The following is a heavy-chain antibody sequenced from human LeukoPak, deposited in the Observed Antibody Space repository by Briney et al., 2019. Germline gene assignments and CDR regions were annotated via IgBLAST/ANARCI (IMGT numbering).Heavy chain of an antibody. CDR2: ISAYNGNT. J-gene: IGHJ6*03. CDR1: GYTFTSYG. Sequence: ASVKVSCKASGYTFTSYGISWVRQAPGQGLEWMGWISAYNGNTNYAQKLQGRVTMTTDTSTSTAYMELRSLRSDDTAVYYCARGTTYYYYSSGYYPGDYMDVWGKGTTVTVSS. CDR3: ARGTTYYYYSSGYYPGDYMDV. V-gene: IGHV1-18*01. D-gene: IGHD3-22*01.